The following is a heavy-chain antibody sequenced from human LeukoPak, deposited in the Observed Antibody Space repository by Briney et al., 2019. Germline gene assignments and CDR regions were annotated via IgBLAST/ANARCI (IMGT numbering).Heavy chain of an antibody. D-gene: IGHD2-2*01. Sequence: EASVKVSCKASGYTFTSYGVTWVRQAPGQGLEWMGWISAYNGNTNYAQNVQGRVTMSRDTSTSTAYMELRSLRSDDTAVYYCARASSRLNNWFDPWGQGTLVTVSS. CDR3: ARASSRLNNWFDP. CDR1: GYTFTSYG. V-gene: IGHV1-18*01. J-gene: IGHJ5*02. CDR2: ISAYNGNT.